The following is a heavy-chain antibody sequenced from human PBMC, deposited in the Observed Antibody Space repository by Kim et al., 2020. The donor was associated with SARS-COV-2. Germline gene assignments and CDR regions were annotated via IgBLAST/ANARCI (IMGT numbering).Heavy chain of an antibody. J-gene: IGHJ4*02. V-gene: IGHV3-21*01. D-gene: IGHD5-18*01. Sequence: YADSVKGRLTISRDNAKNSLYLQMNSLRAEDTAVYYCASLYSYGYNRVDYWGQGTLVTVSS. CDR3: ASLYSYGYNRVDY.